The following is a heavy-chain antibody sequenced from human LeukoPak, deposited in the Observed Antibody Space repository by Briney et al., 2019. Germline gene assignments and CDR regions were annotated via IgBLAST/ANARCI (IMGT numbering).Heavy chain of an antibody. J-gene: IGHJ4*02. CDR2: IWYDGSNK. V-gene: IGHV3-33*01. Sequence: GGSLRLSCAASGFTFSSYGMHWVRQAPGKGLEWVAVIWYDGSNKYYADSVKGRFTISRDNAKNSLYLQMNSLRDEDTAVYYCASQDYVWGSYRYYFDYWGQGTLVTVSS. CDR1: GFTFSSYG. D-gene: IGHD3-16*02. CDR3: ASQDYVWGSYRYYFDY.